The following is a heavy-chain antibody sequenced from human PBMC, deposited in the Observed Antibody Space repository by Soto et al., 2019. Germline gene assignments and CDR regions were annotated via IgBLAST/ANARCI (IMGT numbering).Heavy chain of an antibody. J-gene: IGHJ4*02. D-gene: IGHD3-9*01. Sequence: ASVKVSGKASGYTFTSYYMHWVRQAPGQGLEWMGIINPSGGSTSYAQKFQGRVTMTRDTSTSTVYMELSSLRSEDTAVYYCARGLGGPWDILTGYFDYWGQGTLVTVSS. V-gene: IGHV1-46*03. CDR2: INPSGGST. CDR3: ARGLGGPWDILTGYFDY. CDR1: GYTFTSYY.